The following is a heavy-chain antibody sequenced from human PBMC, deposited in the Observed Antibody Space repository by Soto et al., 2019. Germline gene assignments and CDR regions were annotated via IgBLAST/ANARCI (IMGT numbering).Heavy chain of an antibody. D-gene: IGHD1-20*01. V-gene: IGHV1-18*04. J-gene: IGHJ6*02. Sequence: ASVKVSCKASGYSFSSYGISWVRQAPGQGLEWMGWISAYNGNTNYVEKFRGRVAMTTDTSTSTAYMEVRSLRSDDTAVYYCARDPPITGSLRGTPLMAVWGQGTTVTVSS. CDR2: ISAYNGNT. CDR3: ARDPPITGSLRGTPLMAV. CDR1: GYSFSSYG.